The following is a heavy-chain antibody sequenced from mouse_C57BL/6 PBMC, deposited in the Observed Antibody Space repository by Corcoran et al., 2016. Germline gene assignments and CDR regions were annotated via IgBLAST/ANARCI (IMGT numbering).Heavy chain of an antibody. CDR3: ARENYIY. J-gene: IGHJ4*01. CDR2: INTYSGVP. CDR1: GYTFTTYG. D-gene: IGHD2-12*01. Sequence: QIHFVQSGPELKKHGETVKISCKASGYTFTTYGMSWVKQAPGKGLKWMGWINTYSGVPTYADDFKGRFAFSLETSASTAYLQINNLKNEDTATYFWARENYIYCGQGTSVTVSS. V-gene: IGHV9-3*01.